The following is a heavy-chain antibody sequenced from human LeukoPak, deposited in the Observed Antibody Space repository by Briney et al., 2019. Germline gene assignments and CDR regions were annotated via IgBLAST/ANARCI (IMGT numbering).Heavy chain of an antibody. V-gene: IGHV4-38-2*02. CDR3: ARVAVTTVTKRDY. CDR1: GYSISSGYY. CDR2: IYHSGSA. J-gene: IGHJ4*02. D-gene: IGHD4-11*01. Sequence: SETLSLTCSVSGYSISSGYYCGWIRQPPGKGLEWIASIYHSGSAYYNPSLKSRVTISVDASNNQCTLKLSSVTAADTAVYYCARVAVTTVTKRDYWGQGTLVIVSS.